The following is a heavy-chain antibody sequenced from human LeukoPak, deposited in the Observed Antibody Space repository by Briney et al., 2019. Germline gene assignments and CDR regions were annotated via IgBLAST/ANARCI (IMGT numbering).Heavy chain of an antibody. Sequence: GGSLRLSCAASGFTFSSYSMNWVRQAPGKGLEWVSTISGSGDSTYYADSVKGRFTISRDNSKNTLYLQMNSLRAEDTAVYYCARGADYGDYPFYWGQGTLITVSS. CDR3: ARGADYGDYPFY. V-gene: IGHV3-23*01. J-gene: IGHJ4*02. D-gene: IGHD4-17*01. CDR2: ISGSGDST. CDR1: GFTFSSYS.